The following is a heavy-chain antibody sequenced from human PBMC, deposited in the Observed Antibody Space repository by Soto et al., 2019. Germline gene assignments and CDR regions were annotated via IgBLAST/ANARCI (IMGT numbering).Heavy chain of an antibody. CDR1: GFTFSSYA. Sequence: QVQLVESEGGVVQPGRSLRLSCAASGFTFSSYAMHWVSQAPGKGLEWVAVISYDGSNKYYADSVKGRFTISRDNSKNTLYLQMNSLRAEDTAVYYCARGGLDYGDYDPNYYYGMDVWGQGTTVTVSS. J-gene: IGHJ6*02. CDR3: ARGGLDYGDYDPNYYYGMDV. D-gene: IGHD4-17*01. CDR2: ISYDGSNK. V-gene: IGHV3-30-3*01.